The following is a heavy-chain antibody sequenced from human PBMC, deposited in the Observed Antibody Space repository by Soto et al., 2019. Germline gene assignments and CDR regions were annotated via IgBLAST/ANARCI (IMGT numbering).Heavy chain of an antibody. CDR1: GGTFSSYA. Sequence: QVQLVQSGAEVKKPGSSVKVSCKASGGTFSSYAISWVRQAPGQGLEWMGIINPSGGSTSYAQKFQGRVTMTRDTSTSTVYMELSSLRSEDTAVYYCARVFAAGSSRSFDYWGQGTLVTVSS. D-gene: IGHD1-26*01. CDR3: ARVFAAGSSRSFDY. CDR2: INPSGGST. V-gene: IGHV1-46*01. J-gene: IGHJ4*02.